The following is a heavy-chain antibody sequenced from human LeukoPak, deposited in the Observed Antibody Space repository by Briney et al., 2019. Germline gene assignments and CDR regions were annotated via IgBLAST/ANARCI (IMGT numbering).Heavy chain of an antibody. J-gene: IGHJ4*02. V-gene: IGHV3-23*01. D-gene: IGHD4-23*01. CDR1: GVTLSNYA. Sequence: GGSLRLSCVASGVTLSNYAMSWARQAPGKGLEWVSGISSSGSGGNTYYADSVKGRFTISRDSSRNTLFLHMNTLRAEDTAIYYCARDRGKDYFGDWGQGTQVTVSS. CDR3: ARDRGKDYFGD. CDR2: ISSSGSGGNT.